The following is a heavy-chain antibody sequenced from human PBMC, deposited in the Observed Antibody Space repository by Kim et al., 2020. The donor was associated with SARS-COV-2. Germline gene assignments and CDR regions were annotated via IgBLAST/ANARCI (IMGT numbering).Heavy chain of an antibody. CDR2: T. V-gene: IGHV3-53*01. J-gene: IGHJ6*02. CDR3: ARDTRYYAMDV. Sequence: TYSADSVEGRFTISRDQSKNTLYMQMNSLRAEETAVYYCARDTRYYAMDVWGQGTTVTVSS.